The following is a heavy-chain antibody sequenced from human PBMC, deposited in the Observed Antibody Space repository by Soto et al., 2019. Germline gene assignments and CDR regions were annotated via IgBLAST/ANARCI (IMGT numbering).Heavy chain of an antibody. D-gene: IGHD1-26*01. J-gene: IGHJ5*02. CDR2: INSDGSRT. V-gene: IGHV3-74*01. CDR3: ATGGTGSYDWFDP. CDR1: GFTFSTYW. Sequence: EVQLVESGGGLGQPGGSLRLSCAASGFTFSTYWMHWVRQAPGKGLVWVSRINSDGSRTNYADSVKGRFTTFRDNAKNTLYLRLNSLTAEDTAVYYCATGGTGSYDWFDPWGQGTLVTVSS.